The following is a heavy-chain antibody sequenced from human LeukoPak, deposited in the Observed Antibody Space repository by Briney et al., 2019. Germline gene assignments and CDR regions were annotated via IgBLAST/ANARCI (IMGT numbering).Heavy chain of an antibody. CDR1: GYTFTSYD. Sequence: SVKVSCKASGYTFTSYDINWVRQAPGQGLEWMGGIIPIFGTANYAQKFQGRVTITADKSTSTAYMELSSLRSEDTAVYYCARVNYYYYGSGSYGYLDYWGQGTLVTVSS. J-gene: IGHJ4*02. CDR2: IIPIFGTA. CDR3: ARVNYYYYGSGSYGYLDY. V-gene: IGHV1-69*06. D-gene: IGHD3-10*01.